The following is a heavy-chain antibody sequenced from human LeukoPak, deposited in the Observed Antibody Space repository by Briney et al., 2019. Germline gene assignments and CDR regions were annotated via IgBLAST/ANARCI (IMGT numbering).Heavy chain of an antibody. CDR2: LYSGGST. V-gene: IGHV3-66*01. J-gene: IGHJ4*02. CDR3: ATNWANVFELSHFHY. D-gene: IGHD3/OR15-3a*01. CDR1: EFTVSRNS. Sequence: PGGSLRLSCAASEFTVSRNSMSWVRQAPGKGLEWVSILYSGGSTYSADSVKGRFTISRDNSKNTLYLQMNSLRAEDTAVYYCATNWANVFELSHFHYWGQGTLVTVSS.